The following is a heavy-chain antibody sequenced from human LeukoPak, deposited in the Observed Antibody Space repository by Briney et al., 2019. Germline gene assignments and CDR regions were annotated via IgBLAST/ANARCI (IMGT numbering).Heavy chain of an antibody. Sequence: EASVKVSCKASGYTFTGYYMHWVRQAPGQGLEWMGWINPNSGGTNYAQKFQGRVTMTRDTSISTAYMELSRLRSDDTAVYYCASINYYDSSGTPDYWGQGTLVTVSS. V-gene: IGHV1-2*02. D-gene: IGHD3-22*01. CDR1: GYTFTGYY. CDR3: ASINYYDSSGTPDY. CDR2: INPNSGGT. J-gene: IGHJ4*02.